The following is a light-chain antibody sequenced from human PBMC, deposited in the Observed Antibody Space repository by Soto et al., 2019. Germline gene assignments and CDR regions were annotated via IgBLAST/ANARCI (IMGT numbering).Light chain of an antibody. CDR1: QSVATN. CDR2: GAY. Sequence: EKVMTQSPATLSVSPGERVTLSCRASQSVATNLAWYQQKPGQAPRLLISGAYIRATGIPDRFIGSGSGTEFNLTITSLQSEDFAVYYCQHYNDLPLTFGQGTKVEIK. V-gene: IGKV3-15*01. CDR3: QHYNDLPLT. J-gene: IGKJ1*01.